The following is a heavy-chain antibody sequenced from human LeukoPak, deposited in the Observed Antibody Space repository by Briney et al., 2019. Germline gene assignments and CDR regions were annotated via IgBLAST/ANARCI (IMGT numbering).Heavy chain of an antibody. CDR1: GDTFSSYA. D-gene: IGHD5-24*01. CDR2: IIPILGIA. Sequence: SVKVSCKASGDTFSSYAISWVRQAPGQGLEWMGRIIPILGIANYAQKFQGRVTITADKSTSTAYMELSSLRSEDTAVYYCARDRRRDEVTGYWGQGTLVTVSS. V-gene: IGHV1-69*04. J-gene: IGHJ4*02. CDR3: ARDRRRDEVTGY.